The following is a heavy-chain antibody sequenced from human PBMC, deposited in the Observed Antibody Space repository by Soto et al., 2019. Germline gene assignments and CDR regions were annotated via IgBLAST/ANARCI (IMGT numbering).Heavy chain of an antibody. D-gene: IGHD3-22*01. Sequence: GESLKISCKGSGYSFAGYWSTWVRQKPGKGLEWMGRIDPSDSQTYYSPSFRGHVTISVTKSITTVFLQWSSLRASDTAMYYCARQIYDSDTGPNFQYYFDSWGQGTPVTVSS. J-gene: IGHJ4*02. CDR1: GYSFAGYW. CDR3: ARQIYDSDTGPNFQYYFDS. V-gene: IGHV5-10-1*01. CDR2: IDPSDSQT.